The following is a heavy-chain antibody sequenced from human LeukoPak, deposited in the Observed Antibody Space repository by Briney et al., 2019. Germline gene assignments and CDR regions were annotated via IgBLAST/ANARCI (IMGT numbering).Heavy chain of an antibody. CDR1: GYTFTNYW. V-gene: IGHV5-51*01. D-gene: IGHD1-26*01. J-gene: IGHJ4*02. Sequence: GESLKISCKSCGYTFTNYWIAWVRQMPGKGLEWVGVIYPGDSDTRYSPSFQGQVTTSLDKSISTAYLQWSSLKASDTAMYYCARHDSGNSYFYWGQGTLVTVSS. CDR3: ARHDSGNSYFY. CDR2: IYPGDSDT.